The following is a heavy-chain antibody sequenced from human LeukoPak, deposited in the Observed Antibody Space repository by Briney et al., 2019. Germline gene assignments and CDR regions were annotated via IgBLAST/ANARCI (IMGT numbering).Heavy chain of an antibody. V-gene: IGHV1-2*02. Sequence: ASVKLSCKSSGYTFTGYYMHWVRQAPGQGLEWMGWINPNSGGTNYAQKFQGRVTMTRDTSISTAYMELSRLRSDDTAVYYCARVPTTVTPDYWGQGTLVTVSS. CDR2: INPNSGGT. D-gene: IGHD4-11*01. J-gene: IGHJ4*02. CDR3: ARVPTTVTPDY. CDR1: GYTFTGYY.